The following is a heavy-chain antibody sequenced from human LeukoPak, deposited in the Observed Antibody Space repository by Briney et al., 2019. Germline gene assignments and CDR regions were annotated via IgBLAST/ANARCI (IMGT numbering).Heavy chain of an antibody. CDR1: GFTFSSYG. CDR3: AKRDSSGWYVGDFDY. CDR2: ISYDGSNK. J-gene: IGHJ4*02. D-gene: IGHD6-19*01. V-gene: IGHV3-30*18. Sequence: GGSLGLSCAASGFTFSSYGMHWVRQAPGKGLEWVAVISYDGSNKYYADSVKGRFTISRDNSKNTLYLQMNSLRAEDTAVYYCAKRDSSGWYVGDFDYWGQGTLVTVSS.